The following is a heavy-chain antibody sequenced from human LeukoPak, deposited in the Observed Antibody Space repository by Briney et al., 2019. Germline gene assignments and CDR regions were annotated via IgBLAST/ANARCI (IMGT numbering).Heavy chain of an antibody. J-gene: IGHJ5*02. CDR3: AGRPGIAVADNWFDP. Sequence: ASVKVSCKASGYTFTSYDINWVRQATGQGLEWMGWMNPNSGNTGYAQTFQGRVTMTRNTSISTAYMELSSLRSEDTAVYYCAGRPGIAVADNWFDPWGQGTLVTVSS. CDR2: MNPNSGNT. V-gene: IGHV1-8*01. CDR1: GYTFTSYD. D-gene: IGHD6-19*01.